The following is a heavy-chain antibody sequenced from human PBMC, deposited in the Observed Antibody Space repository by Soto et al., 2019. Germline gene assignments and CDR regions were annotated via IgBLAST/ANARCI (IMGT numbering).Heavy chain of an antibody. J-gene: IGHJ4*02. CDR1: GFTFSSYS. CDR3: ARGRPFDY. D-gene: IGHD6-6*01. Sequence: SGGSLRLSCAASGFTFSSYSIHWVRQAPGKGLEWVAVISYDGINKYYADSVKGRFTISRDNSKNTLYLQMNSLRAEDTAVYYCARGRPFDYSGQRTLVTLSS. CDR2: ISYDGINK. V-gene: IGHV3-30*04.